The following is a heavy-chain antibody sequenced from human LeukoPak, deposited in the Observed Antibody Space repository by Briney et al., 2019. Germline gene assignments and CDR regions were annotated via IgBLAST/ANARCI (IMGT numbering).Heavy chain of an antibody. D-gene: IGHD3-16*01. J-gene: IGHJ4*02. V-gene: IGHV4-39*01. CDR3: GARSGGYYFDY. Sequence: SETLSLNCTVSGGSINSSNYYWRWIRQPPGKGVELIGSIYYSGSTYYNPSLKSRVTISVDTSKTQFSLKLSSVAAAATAVYYCGARSGGYYFDYWGQGTLVTVSS. CDR1: GGSINSSNYY. CDR2: IYYSGST.